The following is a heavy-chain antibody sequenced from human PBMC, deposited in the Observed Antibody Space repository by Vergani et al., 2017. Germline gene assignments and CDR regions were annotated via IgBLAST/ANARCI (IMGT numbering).Heavy chain of an antibody. CDR2: ISWNSGSI. J-gene: IGHJ3*02. V-gene: IGHV3-9*01. CDR1: GFTFDDYA. Sequence: EVQLVESGGGLVQPGRSLRLSCAASGFTFDDYAMHCVRQAPGKGLEWVSGISWNSGSIGYADSVKGRFTISRDNAKNSLYLQMNSLRAEVTAWYYCAKDTGWNYVGVAFDIWGQGTMVTVSS. CDR3: AKDTGWNYVGVAFDI. D-gene: IGHD1-7*01.